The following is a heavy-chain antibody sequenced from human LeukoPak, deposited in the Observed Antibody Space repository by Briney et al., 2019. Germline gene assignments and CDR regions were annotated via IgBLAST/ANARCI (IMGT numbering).Heavy chain of an antibody. CDR2: IYYSGST. D-gene: IGHD1-1*01. CDR1: GGSISSYY. CDR3: ATLTTTGTTYFDF. Sequence: SETLSLTRTVSGGSISSYYWSWIRQPPGKGLEWTGYIYYSGSTNYNPSLKSRVTMSVDTSKNQFSLKVSSVTAADTAVYYCATLTTTGTTYFDFWGQGTLVTVSS. J-gene: IGHJ4*02. V-gene: IGHV4-59*01.